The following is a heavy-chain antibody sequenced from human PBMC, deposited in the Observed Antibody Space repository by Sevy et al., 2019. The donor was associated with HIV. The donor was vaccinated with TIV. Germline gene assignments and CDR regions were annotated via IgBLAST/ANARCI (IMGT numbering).Heavy chain of an antibody. Sequence: GGSLRLCCAASGFTFGSYWMTWVRQAPGKGLEWVANIKEDGSGRFYVDSVRGRFTVYRDNAKNTLYMQVKNLRGEETALYDCVRLYSSSSGRGLDNWGQGALVTVSS. V-gene: IGHV3-7*01. D-gene: IGHD6-6*01. CDR3: VRLYSSSSGRGLDN. CDR2: IKEDGSGR. J-gene: IGHJ4*02. CDR1: GFTFGSYW.